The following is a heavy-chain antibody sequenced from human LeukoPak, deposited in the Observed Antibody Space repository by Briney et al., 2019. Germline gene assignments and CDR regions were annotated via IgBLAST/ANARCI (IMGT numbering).Heavy chain of an antibody. D-gene: IGHD3-10*01. CDR2: IYYSGIT. J-gene: IGHJ4*02. Sequence: SEALFLTCTVSGGSISIGDYYWGWIRQHPGKGLEWIGYIYYSGITYYNPSLKSRVTISVDTSKNQFSLYLSSVTAADTAVYYCARVTSGEFADYWGQGTLVTVSS. V-gene: IGHV4-31*03. CDR3: ARVTSGEFADY. CDR1: GGSISIGDYY.